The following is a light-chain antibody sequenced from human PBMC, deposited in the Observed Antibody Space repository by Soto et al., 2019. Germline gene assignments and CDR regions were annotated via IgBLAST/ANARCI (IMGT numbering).Light chain of an antibody. CDR1: QSVTSSY. CDR2: GAS. V-gene: IGKV3-20*01. Sequence: EIVLTQSPGTLSLSPGEKATLSCRASQSVTSSYLAWYQQRAGQTPRLLIYGASRRATGIPDRFSGAGSGTDFTLTISRLEPEEFAVYYCQQYGRSPPGTFGQGTRLDIK. J-gene: IGKJ2*01. CDR3: QQYGRSPPGT.